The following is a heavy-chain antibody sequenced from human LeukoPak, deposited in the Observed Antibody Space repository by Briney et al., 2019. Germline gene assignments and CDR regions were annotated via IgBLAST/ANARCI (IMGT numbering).Heavy chain of an antibody. CDR1: GFTFSSYA. CDR3: AKSSGMGTTTDQFQDY. J-gene: IGHJ4*02. D-gene: IGHD1-26*01. CDR2: ISDSGGST. Sequence: GGSLRLSCAASGFTFSSYAMSWVHQAPGKGLEWVSTISDSGGSTFYADSVKGRFTISRDNSKNTLYLQMNSLRAEDTAVYYCAKSSGMGTTTDQFQDYWGQGTLVTVSS. V-gene: IGHV3-23*01.